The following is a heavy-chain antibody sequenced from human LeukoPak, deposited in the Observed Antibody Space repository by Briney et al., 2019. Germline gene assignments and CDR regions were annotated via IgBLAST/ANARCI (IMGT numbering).Heavy chain of an antibody. D-gene: IGHD6-19*01. CDR1: GFTFSSYA. CDR3: AKWRRGGWSLDY. CDR2: ISNDGSEK. V-gene: IGHV3-30*14. Sequence: PGGSLRLSCAASGFTFSSYAMHWVRRAPGKGLEWAAVISNDGSEKNYADSVKGRFTISRDNFKNTLYLQMNSLRAEDTAVYYCAKWRRGGWSLDYWGQGTLVTVSS. J-gene: IGHJ4*02.